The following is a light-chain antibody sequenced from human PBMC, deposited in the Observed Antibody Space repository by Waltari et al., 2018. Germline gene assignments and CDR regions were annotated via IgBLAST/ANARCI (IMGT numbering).Light chain of an antibody. J-gene: IGKJ1*01. CDR1: QGIRND. Sequence: AIQMTQSPSSLSASVGDRVTITCRASQGIRNDLNWYQQKPGKAPKLLIYAASILESGVPSRFSVSGSGTDFTLTISSLQPEDFATYYCLQENNYPQTFGQGTKVEIK. CDR3: LQENNYPQT. CDR2: AAS. V-gene: IGKV1-6*01.